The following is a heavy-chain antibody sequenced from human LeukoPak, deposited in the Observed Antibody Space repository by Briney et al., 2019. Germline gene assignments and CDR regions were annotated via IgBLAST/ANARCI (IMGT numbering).Heavy chain of an antibody. CDR3: ARSRVDYYGSGSYPDY. V-gene: IGHV4-59*08. CDR1: GGSISSYY. CDR2: IYYSGST. J-gene: IGHJ4*02. D-gene: IGHD3-10*01. Sequence: PSETLSLTCTVSGGSISSYYWSWIRQPPGRGLEWIGYIYYSGSTNYNPSLKSRVTISVDTSKNQFSLKLSSVTAADTAVYYCARSRVDYYGSGSYPDYWGQGTLVTVSP.